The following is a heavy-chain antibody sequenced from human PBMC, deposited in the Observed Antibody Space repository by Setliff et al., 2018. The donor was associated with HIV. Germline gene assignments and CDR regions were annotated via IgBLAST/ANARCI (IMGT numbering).Heavy chain of an antibody. CDR1: GGSFSGDY. CDR3: ARPHYEICGYDGSKCNDYMDV. D-gene: IGHD3-22*01. V-gene: IGHV4-59*08. CDR2: IYIYNSGIT. Sequence: SETLSLTCSVSGGSFSGDYWSWIRQPPGKGLEWIGYIYIYNSGITHYNPSLTSRVTISVDPARNQVSLKLSSVTAADTAVYYCARPHYEICGYDGSKCNDYMDVWGKGSPVTGS. J-gene: IGHJ6*03.